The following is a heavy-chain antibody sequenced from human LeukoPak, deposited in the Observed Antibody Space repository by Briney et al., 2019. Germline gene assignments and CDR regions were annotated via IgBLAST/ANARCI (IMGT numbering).Heavy chain of an antibody. CDR2: ISWDGGST. V-gene: IGHV3-43D*03. J-gene: IGHJ6*03. Sequence: PGGSLRLSCAASGFTFDDYAMHWVRQAPGKGLEWVSLISWDGGSTYYADSVKGRFTISRDNSKNSLYLQMNSLRAEDTALYYCAKDSYSGSYSLHYYYYYMDVWGKGTTVTVSS. CDR3: AKDSYSGSYSLHYYYYYMDV. CDR1: GFTFDDYA. D-gene: IGHD1-26*01.